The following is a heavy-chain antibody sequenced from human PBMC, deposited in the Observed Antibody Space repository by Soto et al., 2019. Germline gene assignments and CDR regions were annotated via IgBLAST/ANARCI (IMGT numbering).Heavy chain of an antibody. CDR2: IIPIFGTA. CDR3: ARGGSGSYTPKYYYYGMDV. J-gene: IGHJ6*02. CDR1: GGTFSSYA. Sequence: QVQLVQSGAEVKKPGSSVKVSCKASGGTFSSYAISWVRQAPGQGLEWMGGIIPIFGTANYAQKFQGRVTITADKATITAYMELSSLRSEDTAVYYCARGGSGSYTPKYYYYGMDVWGQGTKVTVSS. V-gene: IGHV1-69*06. D-gene: IGHD3-10*01.